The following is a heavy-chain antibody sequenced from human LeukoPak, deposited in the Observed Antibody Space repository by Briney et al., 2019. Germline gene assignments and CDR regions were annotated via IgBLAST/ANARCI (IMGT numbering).Heavy chain of an antibody. V-gene: IGHV4-30-4*08. CDR1: GGSISSSDYY. CDR3: ARGTQKYCSSTSCRGAYYYYYMDV. CDR2: IYYSGST. J-gene: IGHJ6*03. Sequence: PSQTLSLTCTVSGGSISSSDYYWSWIRQPPGKGLEWIGYIYYSGSTYYNPSLKSRVTISVDTSKNQFSLKLSSVTAADTAVYYCARGTQKYCSSTSCRGAYYYYYMDVWGKGTTVTVSS. D-gene: IGHD2-2*01.